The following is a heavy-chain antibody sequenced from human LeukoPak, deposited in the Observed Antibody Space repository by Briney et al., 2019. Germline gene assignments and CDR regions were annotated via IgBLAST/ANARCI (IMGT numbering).Heavy chain of an antibody. CDR2: VSGSGGST. D-gene: IGHD2-2*02. CDR3: AKEAILRYCSSTSCYMGTAYYMDV. CDR1: GFTFSRYA. J-gene: IGHJ6*03. Sequence: GGSLRLSCAASGFTFSRYAMSWVRQAPGKGLEWVSAVSGSGGSTYYADSVKGRFTISRDNSKNTLYLQMNSLRAEDTAVYYCAKEAILRYCSSTSCYMGTAYYMDVWGKGTTVTVSS. V-gene: IGHV3-23*01.